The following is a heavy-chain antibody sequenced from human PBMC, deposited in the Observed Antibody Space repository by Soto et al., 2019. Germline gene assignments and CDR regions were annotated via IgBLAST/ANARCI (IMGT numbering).Heavy chain of an antibody. J-gene: IGHJ3*02. CDR2: IKQDGSEK. V-gene: IGHV3-7*04. CDR1: GSTFSSYW. Sequence: GGSLRLSCAASGSTFSSYWMTWVRQAPGKGLEWVANIKQDGSEKFYVDSVKGRFTISRDNAKNSLYMQMNSLRAEDTAVYYCARGAGSYFRRVVGAFDIWGQGTMVTVSS. CDR3: ARGAGSYFRRVVGAFDI. D-gene: IGHD3-10*01.